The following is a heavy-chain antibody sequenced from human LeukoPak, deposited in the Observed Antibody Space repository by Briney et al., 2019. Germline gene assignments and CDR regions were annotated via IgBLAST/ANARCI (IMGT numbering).Heavy chain of an antibody. CDR1: GYTFTGYY. D-gene: IGHD2-2*01. J-gene: IGHJ4*02. V-gene: IGHV1-2*02. CDR3: ARDRAGGSSSTSYTIDY. CDR2: INPNSGGT. Sequence: GASVKVSCKASGYTFTGYYMHWVRQAPGRGLEWMGWINPNSGGTNYAQKFQGRVAMTRDTSISTAYMELSRLRSDDTAVYYCARDRAGGSSSTSYTIDYWGQGTLVTVSS.